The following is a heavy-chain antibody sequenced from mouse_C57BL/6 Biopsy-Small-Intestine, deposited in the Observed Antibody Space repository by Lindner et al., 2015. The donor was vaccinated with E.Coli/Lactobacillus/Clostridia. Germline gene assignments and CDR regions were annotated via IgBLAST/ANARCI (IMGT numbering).Heavy chain of an antibody. CDR3: ARSHGYYGYFDV. CDR1: TYSFTGYY. V-gene: IGHV1-31*01. CDR2: IYPYNAIS. J-gene: IGHJ1*03. Sequence: VQLQESGPELVNPGASVKISCKASTYSFTGYYMHWVKQSHGNILDWIGYIYPYNAISSYNQKFKGKATLTVDKSSSTAYMDLRSLTSEDPAVYYCARSHGYYGYFDVWGTGAPVTVSS. D-gene: IGHD2-2*01.